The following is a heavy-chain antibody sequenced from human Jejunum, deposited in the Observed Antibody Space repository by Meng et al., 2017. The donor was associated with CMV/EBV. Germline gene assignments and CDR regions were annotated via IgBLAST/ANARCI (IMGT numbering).Heavy chain of an antibody. CDR3: ARGDLDGYFFDY. CDR2: IYNDGSRT. D-gene: IGHD6-25*01. CDR1: RFTFSSYW. V-gene: IGHV3-74*01. J-gene: IGHJ4*02. Sequence: AASRFTFSSYWLHWVRQAPGKGLVWVSRIYNDGSRTNYADSVKGRFTISRDNAKNTLFLQMNSLRAEDTAVYYCARGDLDGYFFDYWGQGTLVTVSS.